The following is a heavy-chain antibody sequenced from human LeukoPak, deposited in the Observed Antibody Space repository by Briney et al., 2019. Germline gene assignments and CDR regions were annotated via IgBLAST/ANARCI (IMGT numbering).Heavy chain of an antibody. CDR1: GFTFSSYA. D-gene: IGHD3-3*01. V-gene: IGHV4-34*01. J-gene: IGHJ6*03. CDR3: ARRGRFLGYMDV. Sequence: GSLRLSCAASGFTFSSYAMSWIRQPPGKGLEWIGEINHSGSANYNPSLKSRITISVDMSKNQFSLKLSSVTAADTAVYYCARRGRFLGYMDVWGKGTTVTVSS. CDR2: INHSGSA.